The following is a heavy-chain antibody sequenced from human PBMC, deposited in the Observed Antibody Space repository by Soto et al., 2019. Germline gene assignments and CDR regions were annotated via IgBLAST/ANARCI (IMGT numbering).Heavy chain of an antibody. CDR2: MWYDGLRQ. V-gene: IGHV3-33*03. CDR1: GFTLNNYG. J-gene: IGHJ4*02. Sequence: LRLSCVGSGFTLNNYGVHWVRQAPGKGLEWVALMWYDGLRQTYLDSVRGRFTVSRDSSTNTIYPQMNSLRVEDTGNYFCVKESTPPFFDSWGQGTPVTVSS. D-gene: IGHD2-15*01. CDR3: VKESTPPFFDS.